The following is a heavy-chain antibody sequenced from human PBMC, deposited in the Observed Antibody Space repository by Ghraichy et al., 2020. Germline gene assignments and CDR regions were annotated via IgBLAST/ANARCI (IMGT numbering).Heavy chain of an antibody. Sequence: GGSLRLSCAASGFTFSSYAMHWVRQAPGKGLEWVAVISYDGSNKYYADSVKGRFTISRDNSKNTLYLQMNSLRAEDTAVYYSCASTTSFGGMDVWGQGTTVTVSS. D-gene: IGHD4-17*01. V-gene: IGHV3-30-3*01. CDR2: ISYDGSNK. J-gene: IGHJ6*02. CDR3: CASTTSFGGMDV. CDR1: GFTFSSYA.